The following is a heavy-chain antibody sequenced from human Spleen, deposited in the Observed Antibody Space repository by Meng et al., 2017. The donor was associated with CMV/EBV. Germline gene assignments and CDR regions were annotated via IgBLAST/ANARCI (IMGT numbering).Heavy chain of an antibody. CDR2: IYPGDSDT. J-gene: IGHJ4*02. CDR3: ASQGVAFDY. Sequence: KVSCKGFGYSFTTYWIGWVRQMPGKGLEWMGIIYPGDSDTRYSPSFQGQVTISVDKSISTAYLQWNSLKASDTAMYYCASQGVAFDYWGQGTLVTVSS. V-gene: IGHV5-51*01. CDR1: GYSFTTYW.